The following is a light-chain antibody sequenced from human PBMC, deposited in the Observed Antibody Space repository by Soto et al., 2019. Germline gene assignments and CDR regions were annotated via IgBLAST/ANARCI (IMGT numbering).Light chain of an antibody. J-gene: IGLJ1*01. CDR1: SSDVGGYNY. V-gene: IGLV2-14*01. CDR2: EVS. CDR3: SSYTSDSTYV. Sequence: SALTQPACVSGSPGQSITISCTGTSSDVGGYNYVAWYQQHPGKAPKLIIYEVSNRPSEISNRFSGSKSGNTASLTISGLQAEDEADYYCSSYTSDSTYVVGTGTKVTVL.